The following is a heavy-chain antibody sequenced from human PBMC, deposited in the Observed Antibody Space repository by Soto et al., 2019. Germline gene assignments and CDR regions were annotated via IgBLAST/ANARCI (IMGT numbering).Heavy chain of an antibody. CDR2: IYHSGST. Sequence: SETLSLTCAVSGYSISSGYYWGWIRQPPGKGLEWIGSIYHSGSTYYNPSLKSRVTISVDTSKNQFSLSLDSVTAADTAVYFCARDFAYFDSWGQGTLVTVSS. V-gene: IGHV4-38-2*01. J-gene: IGHJ4*02. CDR3: ARDFAYFDS. D-gene: IGHD3-3*01. CDR1: GYSISSGYY.